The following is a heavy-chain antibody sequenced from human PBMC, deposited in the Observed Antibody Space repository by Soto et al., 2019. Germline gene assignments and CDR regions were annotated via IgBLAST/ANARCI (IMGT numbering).Heavy chain of an antibody. Sequence: LRLSCAASGSTFSSYGMHWVRQAPGKGLEWVAVIWYDGSNKYYADSVKGRFTISRDNSKNTLYLQMNSLRAEDTAVYYCAREDSSGWYVDGDYYYGMDVWGQGTTVTVSS. CDR1: GSTFSSYG. CDR2: IWYDGSNK. D-gene: IGHD6-19*01. V-gene: IGHV3-33*01. CDR3: AREDSSGWYVDGDYYYGMDV. J-gene: IGHJ6*02.